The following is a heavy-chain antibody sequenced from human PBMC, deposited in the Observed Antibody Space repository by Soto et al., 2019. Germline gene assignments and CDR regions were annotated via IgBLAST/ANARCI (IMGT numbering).Heavy chain of an antibody. CDR1: GFTFSSYA. J-gene: IGHJ5*02. V-gene: IGHV3-23*01. D-gene: IGHD2-2*01. CDR2: ISGSGGGT. Sequence: GGSLRLSCAASGFTFSSYAMSWVRQAPGKGLEWVSSISGSGGGTFYADSVRGRFTISRDNSKNTLHLQMDSLRAEDTAIYYCVKDSVVVPAAMDWFDPWGQGTLVTVSS. CDR3: VKDSVVVPAAMDWFDP.